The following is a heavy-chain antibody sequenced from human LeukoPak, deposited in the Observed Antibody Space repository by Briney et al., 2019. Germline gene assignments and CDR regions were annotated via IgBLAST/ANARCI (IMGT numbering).Heavy chain of an antibody. Sequence: SETLSLTCAVYGGSFSGYYWSWIRQPPGKGLEWIGEINHSGSTNYNPSLKSRVTISVDTSKNQFSLKLSSVTAADTAVYYCARGPYYYDSSGYYLGYWGQGTLVTVSS. CDR1: GGSFSGYY. J-gene: IGHJ4*02. V-gene: IGHV4-34*01. CDR2: INHSGST. CDR3: ARGPYYYDSSGYYLGY. D-gene: IGHD3-22*01.